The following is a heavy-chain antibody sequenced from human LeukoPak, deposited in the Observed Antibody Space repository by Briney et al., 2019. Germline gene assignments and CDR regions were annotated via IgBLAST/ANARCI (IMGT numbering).Heavy chain of an antibody. CDR1: GFIFSSYA. V-gene: IGHV3-23*01. CDR2: ISGSGGST. CDR3: AKAVLRLAAAGTGTDY. Sequence: PGGSLRLSCAASGFIFSSYAMSWVRQAPGKGLEWVSAISGSGGSTYYADSVKGRFTISRDNSKNTLYLQMNSLRAEDTAVYYCAKAVLRLAAAGTGTDYWGQGTLVTVSS. D-gene: IGHD6-13*01. J-gene: IGHJ4*02.